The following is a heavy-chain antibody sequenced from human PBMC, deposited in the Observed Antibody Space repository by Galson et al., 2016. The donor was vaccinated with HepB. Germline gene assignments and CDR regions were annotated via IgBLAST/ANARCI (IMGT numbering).Heavy chain of an antibody. D-gene: IGHD2-15*01. V-gene: IGHV3-49*03. J-gene: IGHJ4*02. CDR2: IRGKAYGGTA. CDR3: TGEVAAPFTFHLDY. CDR1: GYNSPNYA. Sequence: SLSLSCAASGYNSPNYAISWFRQAPGKGLEWLGFIRGKAYGGTAEYAASVTGRFSISRDDSKRIAYLLMSSLGTDDTAVYYCTGEVAAPFTFHLDYWGQGTLVTVSS.